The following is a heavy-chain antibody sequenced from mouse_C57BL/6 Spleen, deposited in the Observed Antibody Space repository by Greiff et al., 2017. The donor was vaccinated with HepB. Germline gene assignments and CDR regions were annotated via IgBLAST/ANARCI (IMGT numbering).Heavy chain of an antibody. V-gene: IGHV1-26*01. Sequence: EVQLQQSGPELVKPGASVKISCKASGYTFTDYYMNWVKQSHGKSLEWIGDINPNNGGTSYNQKFKGKATLTVDKSSSTAYMELRSLTSEDSAVYYWARDTTVVVDYFDYWGQGTTLTVSS. CDR1: GYTFTDYY. J-gene: IGHJ2*01. CDR3: ARDTTVVVDYFDY. D-gene: IGHD1-1*01. CDR2: INPNNGGT.